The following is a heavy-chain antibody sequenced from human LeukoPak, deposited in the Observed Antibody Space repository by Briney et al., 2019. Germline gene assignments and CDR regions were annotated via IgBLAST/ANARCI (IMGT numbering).Heavy chain of an antibody. CDR3: VKDDGWVQYAN. Sequence: PGGSLRLSCAASGFTFNNYAMNWVRQAPGKGLEWVSVIRGGGSATYYADSVKGRFIISRDNSKNTVYLQMNSLSAEDAAVYYCVKDDGWVQYANWGQGTLVTVSS. V-gene: IGHV3-23*01. CDR2: IRGGGSAT. J-gene: IGHJ4*02. CDR1: GFTFNNYA. D-gene: IGHD5-24*01.